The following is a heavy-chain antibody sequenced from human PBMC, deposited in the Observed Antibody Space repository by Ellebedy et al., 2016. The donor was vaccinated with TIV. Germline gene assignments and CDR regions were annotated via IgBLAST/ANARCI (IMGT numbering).Heavy chain of an antibody. V-gene: IGHV4-39*01. J-gene: IGHJ4*02. D-gene: IGHD1-26*01. CDR2: IYYSGST. CDR3: ARGLLPVWGGSYAGNYFDY. CDR1: GGSISSSSYY. Sequence: SETLSLTXTVSGGSISSSSYYWGWIRQPPGKGLEWIGSIYYSGSTYYNPSLKSRVTISVDTSKNQFSLKLSSVTAADTAVYYCARGLLPVWGGSYAGNYFDYWGQGTLVTVSS.